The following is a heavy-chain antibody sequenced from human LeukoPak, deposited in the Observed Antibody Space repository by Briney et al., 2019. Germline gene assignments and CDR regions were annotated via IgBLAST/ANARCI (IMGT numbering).Heavy chain of an antibody. CDR2: INAGNGDA. CDR3: GKSAPSGFDP. J-gene: IGHJ5*02. V-gene: IGHV1-3*01. CDR1: GYTFTTYA. Sequence: ASVTVSCTASGYTFTTYAIHWVRQAPGRSLGWMGRINAGNGDAKYSQNFHDRITITRDTSASTVYMELTSLRSEDTAVYYCGKSAPSGFDPWGQGTLVTVSS.